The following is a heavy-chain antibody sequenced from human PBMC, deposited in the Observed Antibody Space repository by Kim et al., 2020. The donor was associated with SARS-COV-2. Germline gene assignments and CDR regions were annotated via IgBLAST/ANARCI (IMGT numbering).Heavy chain of an antibody. D-gene: IGHD4-4*01. J-gene: IGHJ5*02. V-gene: IGHV3-23*01. CDR1: GFTFSSYA. CDR2: ISGSGGST. Sequence: GGSLRLSCAASGFTFSSYAMSWVRQAPGKGLEWVSAISGSGGSTYYADSVKGRFTISRDNSKNTLYLQMNSLRAEDTAVYYCAKGLQNPPPKRLVWFDPWGQGTLVTVSS. CDR3: AKGLQNPPPKRLVWFDP.